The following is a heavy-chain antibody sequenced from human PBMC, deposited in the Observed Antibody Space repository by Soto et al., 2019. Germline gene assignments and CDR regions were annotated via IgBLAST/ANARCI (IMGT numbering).Heavy chain of an antibody. D-gene: IGHD6-13*01. CDR1: GGSISTSNW. CDR3: ARARATIAAAAFFDC. J-gene: IGHJ4*02. CDR2: VYRTGST. V-gene: IGHV4-4*02. Sequence: QVQLQESGPGLVKPSGTLSLTCAVSGGSISTSNWWSWVRQPPGKGLEWIGEVYRTGSTNYNPSLESRLSISVDKSKNQCSLKLTSVTAADTAVYYCARARATIAAAAFFDCWGQGTLVTVSS.